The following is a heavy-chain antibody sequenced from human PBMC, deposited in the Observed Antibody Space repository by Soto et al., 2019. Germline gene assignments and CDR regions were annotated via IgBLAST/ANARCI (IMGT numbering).Heavy chain of an antibody. D-gene: IGHD3-22*01. CDR3: ARGSYYYDNSGYLH. Sequence: SETLSLTCAVHGGSFSGFFWTWTRQSPGKGLEWIGEINHSGRTNLNPSLKSRVTISVDTSKKQFSLNLSSVTAADTAVYYCARGSYYYDNSGYLHWGQGTLVTVSP. CDR1: GGSFSGFF. V-gene: IGHV4-34*01. J-gene: IGHJ4*02. CDR2: INHSGRT.